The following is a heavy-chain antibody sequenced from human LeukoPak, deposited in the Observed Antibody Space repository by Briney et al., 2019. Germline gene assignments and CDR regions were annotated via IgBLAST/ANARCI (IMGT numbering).Heavy chain of an antibody. V-gene: IGHV3-48*03. D-gene: IGHD5-24*01. Sequence: GGSLRLSCAASGFTFSSYEMNWVRQAPGKGLEWVSYISSSGSTIYYADSVKGRFTISRDNAKNSLYLQMNSLRAEDTAVYYCARVIREIRSDYWGQGTLVTVSS. CDR3: ARVIREIRSDY. CDR1: GFTFSSYE. J-gene: IGHJ4*02. CDR2: ISSSGSTI.